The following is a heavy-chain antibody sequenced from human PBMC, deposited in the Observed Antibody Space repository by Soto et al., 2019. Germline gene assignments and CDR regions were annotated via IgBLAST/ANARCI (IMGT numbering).Heavy chain of an antibody. D-gene: IGHD5-12*01. Sequence: QVQLHQWGAGQLRASETLSLTCGLSGRSFSGYYWSWIRQPPGKGLEWIGEVNDSGNSNYNPSLKRRVVISVDTPKNEFSLKMNTVTAADTGVYYCARVRRWLPEEMVDLWGQGALVTVSS. V-gene: IGHV4-34*01. CDR2: VNDSGNS. J-gene: IGHJ5*02. CDR3: ARVRRWLPEEMVDL. CDR1: GRSFSGYY.